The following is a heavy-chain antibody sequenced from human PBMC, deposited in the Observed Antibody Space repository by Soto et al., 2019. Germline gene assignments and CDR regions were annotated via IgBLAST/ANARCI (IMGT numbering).Heavy chain of an antibody. J-gene: IGHJ2*01. CDR2: ISASGGNI. V-gene: IGHV3-23*01. CDR3: AKVAGGLGYFDL. CDR1: GFIFSDYA. Sequence: PARHLRLSCVASGFIFSDYAMTWVRQAPGKGLQWVATISASGGNIEYADSLKGRFTISRDNSKNSVYLQLSGLTADDTAVHYCAKVAGGLGYFDLWGRGTLVTVSS. D-gene: IGHD3-16*01.